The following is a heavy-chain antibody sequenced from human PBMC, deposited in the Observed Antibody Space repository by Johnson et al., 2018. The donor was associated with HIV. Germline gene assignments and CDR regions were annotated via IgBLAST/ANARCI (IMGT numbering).Heavy chain of an antibody. J-gene: IGHJ3*02. CDR1: GMAFSDLW. CDR3: AKGRSPRIQLRTWAFDI. Sequence: VQLVESGGGVVRPGGSLTVSCAASGMAFSDLWMNWVRQAPGKGLEWVGRIRNKANSYTTEYAASVKGRFTISRDDSKNSLYLQMNSLKTEDTAVYYCAKGRSPRIQLRTWAFDIWGQGTMVTVSS. D-gene: IGHD5-18*01. CDR2: IRNKANSYTT. V-gene: IGHV3-72*01.